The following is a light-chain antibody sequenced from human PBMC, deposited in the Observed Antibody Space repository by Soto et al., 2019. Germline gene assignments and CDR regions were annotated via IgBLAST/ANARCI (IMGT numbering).Light chain of an antibody. CDR1: QSVSSSY. CDR3: QQYGSSPPYT. V-gene: IGKV3-20*01. CDR2: GAS. J-gene: IGKJ2*01. Sequence: EIVLTQSPGTLSLSPGERATLSCRASQSVSSSYLAWYQQKPGQAPRLLIYGASSRATGLPDSFSSSGSGTHFTLTISRLAPADFAVYYCQQYGSSPPYTFGQGTKLEIK.